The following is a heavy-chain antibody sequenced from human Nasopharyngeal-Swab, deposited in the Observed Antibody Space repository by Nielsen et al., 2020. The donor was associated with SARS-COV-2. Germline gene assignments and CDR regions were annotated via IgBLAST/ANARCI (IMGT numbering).Heavy chain of an antibody. D-gene: IGHD4-23*01. Sequence: ASAQVSCYASSYTFTVYYIHCVRQAPGPRLEWMGRINPNSGVTNYAQKFQGWVTMTMDTSISTAYMELSRLRSDGTAVYYCARIPTVVTQSDYWGQGTMVTVSS. CDR2: INPNSGVT. CDR1: SYTFTVYY. CDR3: ARIPTVVTQSDY. J-gene: IGHJ4*02. V-gene: IGHV1-2*04.